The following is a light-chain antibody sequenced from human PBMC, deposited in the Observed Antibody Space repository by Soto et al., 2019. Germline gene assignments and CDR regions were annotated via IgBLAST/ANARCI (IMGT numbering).Light chain of an antibody. V-gene: IGLV2-14*01. CDR2: EVS. J-gene: IGLJ2*01. Sequence: QSALTQPASVSGSPGQSITISCTGTSSDVGGYTYVSWYQQHPGKAPKLMIFEVSNRPSGVSNRFSGSKSGNTASLTISGLQAEDEADYFCCSYAGGSTYVVFGGGTKLTVL. CDR3: CSYAGGSTYVV. CDR1: SSDVGGYTY.